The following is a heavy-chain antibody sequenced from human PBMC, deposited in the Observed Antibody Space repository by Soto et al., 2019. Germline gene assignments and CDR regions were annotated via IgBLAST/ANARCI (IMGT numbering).Heavy chain of an antibody. D-gene: IGHD3-3*01. V-gene: IGHV3-23*01. CDR1: GFTFSSYA. CDR2: ISGNGGTT. J-gene: IGHJ4*02. CDR3: AKGKANTVFGLATISDY. Sequence: GGSLRLSCAASGFTFSSYAMSWVRQAPGKGLDWVSVISGNGGTTYYADSVKGRFTISRDNSKNTVYLEMNSLRVEDTALYYCAKGKANTVFGLATISDYCDQGTLLTVSS.